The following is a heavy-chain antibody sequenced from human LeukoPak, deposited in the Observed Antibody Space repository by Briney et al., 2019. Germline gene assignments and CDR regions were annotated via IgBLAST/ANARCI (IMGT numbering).Heavy chain of an antibody. D-gene: IGHD6-13*01. V-gene: IGHV3-23*01. Sequence: GSLRLSCAASGFTFSSYAMSWVRQAPGKGLEWVSAISGSGGSTYYADSVKGRFTISRDNSKNTLYLQMNSLRAEDTAVYYCAKVRAAGNYMDVWGKGTTVTVSS. CDR2: ISGSGGST. J-gene: IGHJ6*03. CDR3: AKVRAAGNYMDV. CDR1: GFTFSSYA.